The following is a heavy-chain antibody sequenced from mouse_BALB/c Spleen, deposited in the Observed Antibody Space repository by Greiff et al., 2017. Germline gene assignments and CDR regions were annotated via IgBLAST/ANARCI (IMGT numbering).Heavy chain of an antibody. CDR2: ISSGGGST. J-gene: IGHJ3*01. Sequence: EVMLVESGGGLVKPGGSLKLSCAASGFAFSSYDMSWVRQTPEKRLEWVAYISSGGGSTYYPDTVKGRFTISRDNAKNTLYLQMSSLKSEDTAMYYCARQGRGDERFAYWGQGTLVTVSA. V-gene: IGHV5-12-1*01. CDR1: GFAFSSYD. CDR3: ARQGRGDERFAY.